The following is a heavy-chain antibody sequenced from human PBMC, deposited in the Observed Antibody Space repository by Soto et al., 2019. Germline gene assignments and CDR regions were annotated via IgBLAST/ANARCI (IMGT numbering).Heavy chain of an antibody. CDR1: GLTLSTYW. V-gene: IGHV3-74*01. CDR2: ISPDGSST. D-gene: IGHD3-10*01. Sequence: EVQLVESGGTLVQPGGSLRLSCVASGLTLSTYWMNWVRRAPGKGLVWVSRISPDGSSTSYADSVKGRFTMSRDNAKNTLYLQMNSLRVEDTAVYYCAYLYCITPTGVGEVDHRGQGTLVTVSS. CDR3: AYLYCITPTGVGEVDH. J-gene: IGHJ5*02.